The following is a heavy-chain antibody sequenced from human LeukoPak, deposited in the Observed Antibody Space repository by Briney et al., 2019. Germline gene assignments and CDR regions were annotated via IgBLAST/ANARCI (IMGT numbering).Heavy chain of an antibody. V-gene: IGHV3-30-3*01. CDR3: ASWAETNLFVGDY. J-gene: IGHJ4*02. Sequence: GGSLRLSCAASGFTFSSYAMHWVRQAPGKGLEWVAVISYDGSNKYYADSVKGRFTISRDNSKNTLYLQMNSLRAEDTAVYYCASWAETNLFVGDYWGQGTLVTVSS. D-gene: IGHD2-8*01. CDR2: ISYDGSNK. CDR1: GFTFSSYA.